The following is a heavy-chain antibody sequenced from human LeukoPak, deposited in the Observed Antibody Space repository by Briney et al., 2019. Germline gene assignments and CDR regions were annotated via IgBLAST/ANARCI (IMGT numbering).Heavy chain of an antibody. CDR1: GGSISSYY. Sequence: PSETLSLTCTVSGGSISSYYWSWIRQPPGKGLEWIGYIYYSGSTNYNPSLKSRVTISVDTSKNQFSLKLSSVTAADTAVYYCARVIYGEDYMDVWGKGTTVTVSS. D-gene: IGHD4-17*01. J-gene: IGHJ6*03. CDR3: ARVIYGEDYMDV. V-gene: IGHV4-59*01. CDR2: IYYSGST.